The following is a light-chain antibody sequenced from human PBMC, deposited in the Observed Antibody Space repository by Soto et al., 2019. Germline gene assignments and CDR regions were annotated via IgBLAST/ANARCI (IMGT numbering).Light chain of an antibody. CDR2: EVN. J-gene: IGLJ1*01. CDR1: SSDVGSYNY. Sequence: QSVLTQPASVSGSPGQSITISCTGTSSDVGSYNYVSWYQQHPGKAPKLMISEVNYRPSGVSDRFSGSKSGNTASLTISGLRPEDEADYYCSSYTPATTYVFGTGTKLTVL. V-gene: IGLV2-14*01. CDR3: SSYTPATTYV.